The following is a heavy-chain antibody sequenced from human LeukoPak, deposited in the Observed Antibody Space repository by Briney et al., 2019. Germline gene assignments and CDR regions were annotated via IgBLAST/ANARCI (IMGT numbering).Heavy chain of an antibody. V-gene: IGHV4-61*01. J-gene: IGHJ4*02. D-gene: IGHD3-22*01. Sequence: SETLSLTCAVSGGYVDRGTFFWTWIRKPPGKGLEWIGYISNSGSTNYHPSLKSRVTISSDTSKTQFTLKLTSVTAADTAVYYCARSPSGYRFDSWGQGTLVTVSS. CDR2: ISNSGST. CDR3: ARSPSGYRFDS. CDR1: GGYVDRGTFF.